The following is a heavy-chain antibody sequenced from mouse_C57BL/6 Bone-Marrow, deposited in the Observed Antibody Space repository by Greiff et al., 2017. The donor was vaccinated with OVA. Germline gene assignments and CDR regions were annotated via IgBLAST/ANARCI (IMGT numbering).Heavy chain of an antibody. CDR2: IWTGGGT. CDR1: GFSLTSYA. D-gene: IGHD2-5*01. Sequence: VHLVESGPGLVAPSQSLSITCTVSGFSLTSYAISWVRQPPGKGLEWLGVIWTGGGTNYNSALKSRLSISKDNSKSQVFLKMNSLQTDDTARYYCARDRYSNFYAMDYWGQGTSVTVSS. J-gene: IGHJ4*01. CDR3: ARDRYSNFYAMDY. V-gene: IGHV2-9-1*01.